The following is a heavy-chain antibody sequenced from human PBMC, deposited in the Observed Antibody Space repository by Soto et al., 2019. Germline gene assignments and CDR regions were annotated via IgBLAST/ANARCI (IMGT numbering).Heavy chain of an antibody. CDR3: ARDPLFYDFWSGYTYYYYYMDV. J-gene: IGHJ6*03. CDR2: IWYDGSNK. V-gene: IGHV3-33*01. Sequence: ESVGGVVQPGRSLRLSCAASGFTFSSYGMHWVRQAPGKGLEWVAVIWYDGSNKYYADSVKGRFTISRDNSKNTLYLQMNSLRAEDTAVYYCARDPLFYDFWSGYTYYYYYMDVWGKGTTVTVSS. CDR1: GFTFSSYG. D-gene: IGHD3-3*01.